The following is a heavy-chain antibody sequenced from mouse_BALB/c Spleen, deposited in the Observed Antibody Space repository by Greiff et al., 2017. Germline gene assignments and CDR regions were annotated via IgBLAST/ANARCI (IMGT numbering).Heavy chain of an antibody. CDR2: IYPGDGDT. Sequence: VQLQQSGAELARPGASVKLSCKASGYTFTSYWMQWVKQRPGQGLEWIGAIYPGDGDTRYTQKFKGKATLTADKSSSTAYMQLSSLASEDSAVYYCARSPLYGNYDAYWGQGTLVTVSA. V-gene: IGHV1-87*01. D-gene: IGHD2-1*01. J-gene: IGHJ3*01. CDR1: GYTFTSYW. CDR3: ARSPLYGNYDAY.